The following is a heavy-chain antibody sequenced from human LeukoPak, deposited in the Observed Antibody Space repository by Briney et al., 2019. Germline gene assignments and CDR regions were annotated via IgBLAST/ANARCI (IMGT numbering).Heavy chain of an antibody. J-gene: IGHJ5*02. CDR2: INPNSGGT. D-gene: IGHD6-25*01. CDR1: GYTFTSYY. V-gene: IGHV1-2*02. Sequence: ASVKVSCKASGYTFTSYYMHWVRQAPGQGLEWMGWINPNSGGTHYVQKFQGRVTMTRDTSISTAYMELSGLRSDDTAVYYCAREGAAAEDVNWFDPWGQGTLVTVSS. CDR3: AREGAAAEDVNWFDP.